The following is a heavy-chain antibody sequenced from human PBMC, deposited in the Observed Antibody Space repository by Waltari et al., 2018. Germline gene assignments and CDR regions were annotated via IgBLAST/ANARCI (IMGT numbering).Heavy chain of an antibody. J-gene: IGHJ4*02. D-gene: IGHD1-1*01. V-gene: IGHV3-30*01. Sequence: QVQLVESGGGVVQPGRSLRLSCAASGFTFSSYAMHWVRQAPGKGLEWVAVISYDGSNKYDADSVKGRFTISRDNSKNTLYLQMNSLRAEDTAVYYCARSTGTTGYWGQGTLVTVSS. CDR3: ARSTGTTGY. CDR2: ISYDGSNK. CDR1: GFTFSSYA.